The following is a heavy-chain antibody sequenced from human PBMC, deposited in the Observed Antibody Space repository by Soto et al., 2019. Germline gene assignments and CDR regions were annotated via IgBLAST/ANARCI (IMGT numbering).Heavy chain of an antibody. J-gene: IGHJ6*02. D-gene: IGHD2-21*02. V-gene: IGHV3-30-3*01. CDR3: ANRNPLLAYCGGDCYSDYYYGMDV. CDR2: ISYDGSNK. CDR1: GFTFSSYA. Sequence: GGSLRLSCAASGFTFSSYAMHWVRQAPGKGLEWVAVISYDGSNKYYADSVKGRFTISRDNPKNTLYLQMNSLRAEDTAVYYCANRNPLLAYCGGDCYSDYYYGMDVWGQGTTVTVSS.